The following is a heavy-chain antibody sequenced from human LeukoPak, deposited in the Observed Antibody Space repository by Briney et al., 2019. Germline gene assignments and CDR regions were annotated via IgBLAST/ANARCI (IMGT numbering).Heavy chain of an antibody. V-gene: IGHV4-39*07. CDR3: ARGGKVAGPDY. J-gene: IGHJ4*02. CDR2: IYYSGST. Sequence: SETLSLTCTVSGGSISSSSYYWGWIRQPPGKGLEWIGSIYYSGSTYYNPSLKSRVTISVDTSKNQFSLKLSSVTAADTAVYYCARGGKVAGPDYWGQGTLVTVSS. D-gene: IGHD6-19*01. CDR1: GGSISSSSYY.